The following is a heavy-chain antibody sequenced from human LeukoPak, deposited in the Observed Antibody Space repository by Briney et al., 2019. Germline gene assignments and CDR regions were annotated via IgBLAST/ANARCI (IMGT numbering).Heavy chain of an antibody. CDR2: ISSSGGDT. CDR3: AKGSLGSWYFFDY. D-gene: IGHD6-13*01. Sequence: GGSLRLSCVASGFTFSGHWVHWVRQAPGKGPEWVSTISSSGGDTYYADSVKGRFTVSRDNSKNTLFLQMNSLRAEDTALYYCAKGSLGSWYFFDYWGQGTLVTVSS. CDR1: GFTFSGHW. V-gene: IGHV3-23*01. J-gene: IGHJ4*02.